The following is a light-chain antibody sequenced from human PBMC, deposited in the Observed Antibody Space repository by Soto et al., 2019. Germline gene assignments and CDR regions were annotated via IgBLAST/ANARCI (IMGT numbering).Light chain of an antibody. CDR1: QSVNSN. CDR2: GAS. J-gene: IGKJ3*01. V-gene: IGKV3-15*01. Sequence: EILVKQSPFALSISKRETATLSCRASQSVNSNLAWYQQKPGQAPRLLIYGASTRATGIPASFIGNGSGTEFTLTASSLQPEDFVVYYCQQSTFLLFPFYPGTNVDI. CDR3: QQSTFLLFP.